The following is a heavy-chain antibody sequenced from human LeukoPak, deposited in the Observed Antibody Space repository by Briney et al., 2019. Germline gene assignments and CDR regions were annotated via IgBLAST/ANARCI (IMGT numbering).Heavy chain of an antibody. V-gene: IGHV4-61*01. D-gene: IGHD6-13*01. CDR1: GGSVSSGRYY. CDR2: IDYRGNT. Sequence: PSETLSLTCTVPGGSVSSGRYYWSWLRQHPGKGLEWIGYIDYRGNTHYNPSLKSRVTMSVDTPKNQFSLKLSSVTAADTAVYYCARGAPAAGPDGDAFDIWGQGTMVTVSS. CDR3: ARGAPAAGPDGDAFDI. J-gene: IGHJ3*02.